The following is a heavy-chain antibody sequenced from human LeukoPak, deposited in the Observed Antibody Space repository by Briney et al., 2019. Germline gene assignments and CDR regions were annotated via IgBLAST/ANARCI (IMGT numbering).Heavy chain of an antibody. J-gene: IGHJ4*02. CDR3: ARSSGGSHFDY. D-gene: IGHD1-26*01. Sequence: PGGSLRLSCAASGFTVSSNYMNWVRQAPGKGLQWVSVIYSGGTTDYADSVKGRFIISRDNSKNTVYLQTNSLRAEDTAMYHCARSSGGSHFDYWGQGTLVTVSS. CDR1: GFTVSSNY. CDR2: IYSGGTT. V-gene: IGHV3-53*01.